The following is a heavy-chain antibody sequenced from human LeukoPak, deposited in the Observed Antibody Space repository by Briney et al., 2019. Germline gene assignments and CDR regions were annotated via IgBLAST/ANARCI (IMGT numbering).Heavy chain of an antibody. J-gene: IGHJ4*02. V-gene: IGHV3-74*01. CDR2: INSDGSWT. CDR1: GNYW. D-gene: IGHD2/OR15-2a*01. Sequence: GGSLRLSCAASGNYWMHWVRQAPGKGLVWVSHINSDGSWTSYADSVKGRFTISKDNAKNTVYLQMNSLRAEDTAVYYCVSFYGTYWGRGTLVTVSS. CDR3: VSFYGTY.